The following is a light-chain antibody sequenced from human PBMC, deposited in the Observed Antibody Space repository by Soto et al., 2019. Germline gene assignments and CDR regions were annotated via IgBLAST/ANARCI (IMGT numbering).Light chain of an antibody. CDR3: MQALQTPRT. CDR2: LGS. CDR1: QSLLHSNGYNY. V-gene: IGKV2-28*01. J-gene: IGKJ1*01. Sequence: DIVMTQSPLSLPVTPGEPASISCRSSQSLLHSNGYNYLDWYLQKPGQSPQLLIYLGSNRASGVPDRFSGSGSGTDLTLKISRVAAEDVGVYYCMQALQTPRTFGQGTKVEIK.